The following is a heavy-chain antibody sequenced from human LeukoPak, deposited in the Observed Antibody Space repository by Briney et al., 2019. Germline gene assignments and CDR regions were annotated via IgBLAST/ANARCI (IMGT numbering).Heavy chain of an antibody. CDR3: AKDPYYDFWSGYYFFDY. D-gene: IGHD3-3*01. CDR1: GFTFRNYA. J-gene: IGHJ4*02. V-gene: IGHV3-23*01. Sequence: GGSLRLSCAASGFTFRNYAVSWVRQAPGKGLEGVSGISGSGDFTYYADSVKGRFTIFRDNSKNTLYLEMNSLRAEDTAVYYCAKDPYYDFWSGYYFFDYWGQGTLVTVSS. CDR2: ISGSGDFT.